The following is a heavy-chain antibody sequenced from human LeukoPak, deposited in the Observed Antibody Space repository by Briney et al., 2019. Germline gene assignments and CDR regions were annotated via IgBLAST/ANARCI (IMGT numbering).Heavy chain of an antibody. CDR2: MNPNSGNT. CDR3: ARYSSSQNWFDP. V-gene: IGHV1-8*02. CDR1: GYTFTSYD. Sequence: ASVKVSCKASGYTFTSYDINWVRQATGQGLEWMGWMNPNSGNTGYAQKFQGRVTMTRDTSISTAYMELSRLRSDDTAVYYCARYSSSQNWFDPWGRGTLVTVSS. D-gene: IGHD6-13*01. J-gene: IGHJ5*02.